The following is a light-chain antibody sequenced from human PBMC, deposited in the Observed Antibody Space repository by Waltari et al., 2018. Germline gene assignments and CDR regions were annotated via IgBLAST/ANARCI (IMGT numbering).Light chain of an antibody. CDR1: HDIANY. CDR3: QQYNNLPFT. Sequence: DIQLTQSPSSLSASVGDRVNITCQASHDIANYLNWYQQKAGKAPKLLIYDASNLETGIPSRVSGSGSGTDFTFTIISLQPEDVATYYCQQYNNLPFTFGPGTKVDMK. CDR2: DAS. J-gene: IGKJ3*01. V-gene: IGKV1-33*01.